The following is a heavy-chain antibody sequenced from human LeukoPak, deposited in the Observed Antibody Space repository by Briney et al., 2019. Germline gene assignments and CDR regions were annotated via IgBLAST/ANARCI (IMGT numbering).Heavy chain of an antibody. CDR2: SRDKTKSYTT. CDR3: ARGCSSTSCYTGEAFDI. V-gene: IGHV3-72*01. CDR1: GFTFSDHY. D-gene: IGHD2-2*02. Sequence: GGSLRLSCAASGFTFSDHYIDWVRQAPGKGLEWVGRSRDKTKSYTTDYAASVKGRFTISRDDSKNSLYLQMNSLKTEDTAVYYCARGCSSTSCYTGEAFDIWGQGTMVTVSS. J-gene: IGHJ3*02.